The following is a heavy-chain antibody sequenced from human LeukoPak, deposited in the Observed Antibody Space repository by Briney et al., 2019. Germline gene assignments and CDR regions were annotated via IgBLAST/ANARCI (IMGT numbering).Heavy chain of an antibody. Sequence: SVKVSCKASGGTFSSYAISWVRQAPGQGLEWMGGIIPIFGTANYAQRFQGRVTITTDESTSTAYMELSSLRSEDTAVYYCARAKPGYCSSTSCSEFDPWGQGTLVTVSS. CDR1: GGTFSSYA. V-gene: IGHV1-69*05. D-gene: IGHD2-2*01. J-gene: IGHJ5*02. CDR3: ARAKPGYCSSTSCSEFDP. CDR2: IIPIFGTA.